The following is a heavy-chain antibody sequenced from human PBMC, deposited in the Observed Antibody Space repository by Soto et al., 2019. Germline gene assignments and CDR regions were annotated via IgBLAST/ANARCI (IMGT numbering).Heavy chain of an antibody. CDR3: APTLYRNSDMGY. CDR2: IYWDDDK. D-gene: IGHD3-16*02. Sequence: QITLKESGPTLVKPTQTLTLTCTFSGFSLRTSGVGVGWIRQPPGKALEWLALIYWDDDKRYSPSLKSRLTITKDTTKNQVVLTMTNMDPVDTATYYCAPTLYRNSDMGYWGQGTLVTVSS. J-gene: IGHJ4*02. CDR1: GFSLRTSGVG. V-gene: IGHV2-5*02.